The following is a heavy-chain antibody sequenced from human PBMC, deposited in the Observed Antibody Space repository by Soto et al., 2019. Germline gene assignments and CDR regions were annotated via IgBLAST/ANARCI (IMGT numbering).Heavy chain of an antibody. V-gene: IGHV1-2*02. CDR3: AKDEGGIFDT. CDR1: GYTFTAYY. CDR2: IFPNSGDST. Sequence: ASVKVSCKISGYTFTAYYIHWVRQAPGQGLEWMGFIFPNSGDSTTSAQQVEGRVTMTRDSSISTAYLELSGLTPDDTAVYYCAKDEGGIFDTWGQGTLVTVSS. D-gene: IGHD3-16*01. J-gene: IGHJ4*01.